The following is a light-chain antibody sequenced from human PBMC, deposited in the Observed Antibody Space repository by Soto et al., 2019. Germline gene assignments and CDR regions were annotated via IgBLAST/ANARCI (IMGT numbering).Light chain of an antibody. CDR1: QSRVHSDGNTY. Sequence: DIVMTQTPLSSPVTLGQPASISCRSSQSRVHSDGNTYLSWLQQRPGQPPRLLIYKISNRVSGVPDRFSGSGAGTDFTLKISRVEAEDVGVYYCMQATQFPNTFGQGTKPEIK. V-gene: IGKV2-24*01. CDR2: KIS. J-gene: IGKJ2*01. CDR3: MQATQFPNT.